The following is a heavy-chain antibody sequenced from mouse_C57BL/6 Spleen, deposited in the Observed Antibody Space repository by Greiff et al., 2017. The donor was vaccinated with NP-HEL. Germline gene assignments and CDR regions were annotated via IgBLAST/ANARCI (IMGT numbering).Heavy chain of an antibody. J-gene: IGHJ3*01. CDR1: GYTFTEYT. CDR2: FYPGSGSI. D-gene: IGHD1-1*01. V-gene: IGHV1-62-2*01. CDR3: ARREGYYYGSSTWFAY. Sequence: VQLQQSGAELVKPGASVKLSCKASGYTFTEYTIHWVKQRSGQGLEWIGWFYPGSGSIKYNEKFKDKATLTADKSSSTVYMELSRLTSEDSAVYFGARREGYYYGSSTWFAYWGQGTLVTVSA.